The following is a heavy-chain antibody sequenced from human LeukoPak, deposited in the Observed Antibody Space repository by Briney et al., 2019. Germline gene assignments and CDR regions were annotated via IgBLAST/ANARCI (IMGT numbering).Heavy chain of an antibody. J-gene: IGHJ4*02. CDR1: RFTFSSYA. V-gene: IGHV3-23*01. CDR3: AKPARTDYADY. CDR2: ISGSGGST. D-gene: IGHD1-14*01. Sequence: GGSLRLSCAASRFTFSSYAMSWVRQAPGKGLEWVSGISGSGGSTYYADSVKGRFTISRDNSKDTLYLQMNRLRAEDTAVYYCAKPARTDYADYWGQGTLVTVSS.